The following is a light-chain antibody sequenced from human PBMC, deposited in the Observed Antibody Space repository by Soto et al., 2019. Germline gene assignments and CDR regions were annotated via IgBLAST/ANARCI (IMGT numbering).Light chain of an antibody. V-gene: IGKV1-39*01. CDR3: QQYYSYPLT. CDR1: QTITTY. CDR2: GAS. J-gene: IGKJ4*01. Sequence: DIQLTQSPSSLSASVGDRVTITCRASQTITTYLSWFQQKPGKAPKLLVYGASSLQSGVPSRFSGSGSGTEFTLTISSLQSEDFATYYCQQYYSYPLTFGGGTKVDIK.